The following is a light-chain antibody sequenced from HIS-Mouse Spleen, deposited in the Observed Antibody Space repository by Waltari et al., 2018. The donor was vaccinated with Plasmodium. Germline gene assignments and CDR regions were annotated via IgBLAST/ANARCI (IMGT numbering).Light chain of an antibody. CDR2: EDS. V-gene: IGLV3-10*01. CDR3: YSTDSSGNHRV. J-gene: IGLJ3*02. CDR1: ALPTKY. Sequence: SYELTQPPSVSVSPGQTARITCPGDALPTKYAYWYQQKYGQAPVLVIYEDSKRPSGIPERCSGSSSGTMATLTISGAQVEDEADYYCYSTDSSGNHRVFGGGTKLTVL.